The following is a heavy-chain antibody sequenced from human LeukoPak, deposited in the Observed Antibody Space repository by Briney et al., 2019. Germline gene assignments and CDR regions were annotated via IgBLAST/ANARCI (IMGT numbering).Heavy chain of an antibody. CDR3: AKSMVRGVMGYYYGMDV. Sequence: GGSLRLSCAASGFTFSSYAMSWVRQAPGKGLEWVSAISGSGGSTYYADSVKGRFTISRDNSKNTLYLQMNSLRAEDTAVYYCAKSMVRGVMGYYYGMDVWGQGATVTVSS. V-gene: IGHV3-23*01. CDR1: GFTFSSYA. D-gene: IGHD3-10*01. J-gene: IGHJ6*02. CDR2: ISGSGGST.